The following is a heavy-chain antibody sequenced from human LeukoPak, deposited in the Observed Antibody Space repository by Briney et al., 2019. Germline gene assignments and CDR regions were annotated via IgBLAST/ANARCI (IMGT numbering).Heavy chain of an antibody. J-gene: IGHJ4*02. CDR2: IWFDGSVK. V-gene: IGHV3-33*06. Sequence: GRSMRLSCAASGFTFNTHGMHWVRQAPSKGLGWVAAIWFDGSVKHYSDAVKGRFTISRDNSLNTIYLQMTRLRLEDTAMYYCAKDTAIQFLEPAFWGQGTLVTVSS. CDR1: GFTFNTHG. CDR3: AKDTAIQFLEPAF. D-gene: IGHD3-3*01.